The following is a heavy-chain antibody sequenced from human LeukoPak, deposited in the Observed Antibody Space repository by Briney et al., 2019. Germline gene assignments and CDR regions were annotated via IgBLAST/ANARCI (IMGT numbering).Heavy chain of an antibody. CDR2: LNPNSGAT. CDR1: GYTFTANY. D-gene: IGHD2/OR15-2a*01. Sequence: ASVKVSCKTSGYTFTANYMQWVRQAPGQGLEWMGWLNPNSGATKYAQKFQGRDTMTRDTSINTAYMELSRLTSDDTAVYYCARYRCKTTSGCEDTDAFDTWGQGSMVTVSS. CDR3: ARYRCKTTSGCEDTDAFDT. V-gene: IGHV1-2*02. J-gene: IGHJ3*02.